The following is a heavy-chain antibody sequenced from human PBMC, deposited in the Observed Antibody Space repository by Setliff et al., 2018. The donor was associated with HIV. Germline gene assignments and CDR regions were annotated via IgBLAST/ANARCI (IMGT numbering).Heavy chain of an antibody. CDR1: GFSFGNYN. CDR3: AREDSSWYGSLDY. Sequence: PGGSLRLSCAVSGFSFGNYNMNWVRQAPGKGLEWVSTIRGSGSGDTTHYADFVKGRFTISRDNSKNTVYLQMNSLRAEDMAIYYCAREDSSWYGSLDYWGQGTPVTVSS. D-gene: IGHD6-13*01. V-gene: IGHV3-23*01. J-gene: IGHJ4*02. CDR2: IRGSGSGDTT.